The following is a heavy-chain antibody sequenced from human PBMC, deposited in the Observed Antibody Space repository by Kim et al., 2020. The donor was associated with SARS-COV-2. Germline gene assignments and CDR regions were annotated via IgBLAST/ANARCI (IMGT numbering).Heavy chain of an antibody. Sequence: VKGRFTISRDNSKNTLYLQMNSLRAEDTAVYYCARDQLFDGFFYYYMDVWGKGTTVTVSS. CDR3: ARDQLFDGFFYYYMDV. D-gene: IGHD3-3*01. V-gene: IGHV3-30*01. J-gene: IGHJ6*03.